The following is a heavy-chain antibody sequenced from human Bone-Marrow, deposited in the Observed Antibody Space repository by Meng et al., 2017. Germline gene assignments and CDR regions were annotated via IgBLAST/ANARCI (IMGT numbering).Heavy chain of an antibody. V-gene: IGHV4-59*01. Sequence: SETLSLTCTVSGGSISSYYWSWIRQPPGKGLEWIGYIYYSGSTNYNPSLKSRVTISVDTSKNQFSLKLSSVTAADTAVYYCARSSRDRSGWFYYWGQGTLVTVSS. D-gene: IGHD3-22*01. J-gene: IGHJ4*02. CDR2: IYYSGST. CDR3: ARSSRDRSGWFYY. CDR1: GGSISSYY.